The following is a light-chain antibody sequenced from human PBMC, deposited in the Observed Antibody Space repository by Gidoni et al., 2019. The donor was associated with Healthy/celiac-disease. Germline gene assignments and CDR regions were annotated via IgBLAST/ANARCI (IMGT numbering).Light chain of an antibody. J-gene: IGLJ2*01. V-gene: IGLV2-11*01. CDR2: DVS. CDR3: CSYAGSR. CDR1: SSDVGGDNY. Sequence: QSALTQPRAVSGSPGQSVTITCTGTSSDVGGDNYVPWYQQHPGKAPKLMVYDVSKRPSGVPDRFSGSKSGNSASLTISGLQAEDEADYYCCSYAGSRFGGGTKLTVL.